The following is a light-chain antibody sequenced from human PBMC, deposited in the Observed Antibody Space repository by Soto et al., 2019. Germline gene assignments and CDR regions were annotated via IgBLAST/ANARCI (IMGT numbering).Light chain of an antibody. CDR2: GNS. Sequence: QSVLTQPPSVSGAPGQRVTISCTGSSSNIGAGYDVHWYQQLPGTAPKLLIYGNSNRPSGVPDRFSGSKSGTSASLAITGFQDEDEADYYCPSNVCSLSGSVFVAGTELTVL. V-gene: IGLV1-40*01. CDR3: PSNVCSLSGSV. CDR1: SSNIGAGYD. J-gene: IGLJ2*01.